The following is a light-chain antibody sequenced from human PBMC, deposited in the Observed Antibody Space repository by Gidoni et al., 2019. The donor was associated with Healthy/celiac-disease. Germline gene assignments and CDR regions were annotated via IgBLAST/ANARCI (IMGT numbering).Light chain of an antibody. CDR1: QSVSSSY. J-gene: IGKJ4*01. V-gene: IGKV3-20*01. CDR2: GAS. Sequence: EIVLTQSPGTLSLSPGERATLSCRASQSVSSSYLAWYQQKPGQAPRLLIYGASSRATGIPDRFSGSGSGTDLTLTISRLEPEDFAVYYCQQYGSSLLTFGGGTKVEIK. CDR3: QQYGSSLLT.